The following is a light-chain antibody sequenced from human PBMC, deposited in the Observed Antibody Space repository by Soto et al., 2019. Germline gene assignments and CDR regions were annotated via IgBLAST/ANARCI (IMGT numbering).Light chain of an antibody. CDR1: SSNIGAHYD. CDR2: DNT. J-gene: IGLJ1*01. V-gene: IGLV1-40*01. CDR3: QSYDISLRGFV. Sequence: QSVLTQPPSVSGAPGQRVTISCTGSSSNIGAHYDVHWYQQLPGTAPRLLIFDNTNRPSGVPDRFSASKSDTSASLAISGLQAEDEADYYCQSYDISLRGFVFGTGTKLTVL.